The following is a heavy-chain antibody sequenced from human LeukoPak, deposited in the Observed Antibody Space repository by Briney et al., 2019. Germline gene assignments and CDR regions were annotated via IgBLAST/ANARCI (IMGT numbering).Heavy chain of an antibody. Sequence: GGSLRLSCAASGFTFSSYSMNWVRQAPGKGLEWVSYISTSSSTIYYADSVKGRFTISRDNAKNSLYLQMNGLRAEDTAVYYCARGHRVWPCYFDYWGQGTLVTVSS. D-gene: IGHD3-16*01. V-gene: IGHV3-48*01. CDR2: ISTSSSTI. CDR1: GFTFSSYS. J-gene: IGHJ4*02. CDR3: ARGHRVWPCYFDY.